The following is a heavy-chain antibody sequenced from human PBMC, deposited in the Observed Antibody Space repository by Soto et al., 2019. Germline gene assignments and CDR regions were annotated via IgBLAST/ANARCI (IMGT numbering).Heavy chain of an antibody. Sequence: GGSLRLSCAASGFTFSSYWMSWVRQAPGKGLEWVANIKQDGSEKYYVDSVKGRFTISRDNAKNSLYLQMNSLRAEDTAVYYCATQTGYSSGWLDYWGQGTLVTVSS. J-gene: IGHJ4*02. CDR1: GFTFSSYW. CDR2: IKQDGSEK. D-gene: IGHD6-19*01. V-gene: IGHV3-7*05. CDR3: ATQTGYSSGWLDY.